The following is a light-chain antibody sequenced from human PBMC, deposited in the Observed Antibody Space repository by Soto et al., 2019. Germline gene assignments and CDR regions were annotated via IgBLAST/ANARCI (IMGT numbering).Light chain of an antibody. CDR2: QAS. CDR1: QTLINW. CDR3: QQYHTYWWT. J-gene: IGKJ1*01. V-gene: IGKV1-5*03. Sequence: DIQMTQSPSTLSASVGDRVTITCRASQTLINWLAGYQQKPGQAPKLLTYQASTLEGEVPSRFSGSGSETEFTLTINRLQPDDSATHYCQQYHTYWWTFGQGTKVDSK.